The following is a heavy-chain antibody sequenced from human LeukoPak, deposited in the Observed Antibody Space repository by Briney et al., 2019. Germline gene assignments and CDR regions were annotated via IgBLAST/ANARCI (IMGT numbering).Heavy chain of an antibody. J-gene: IGHJ3*02. CDR3: ARAPGAFDI. V-gene: IGHV4-31*03. CDR2: IYYTEGT. Sequence: SETLSLTCTVSGDSITSGSYYWAWIRQHPGKGLEWIGYIYYTEGTHYNPSLKSRLTILVDTSENHFSLKLSSVTAADTAIYFCARAPGAFDIWGQGTMVTVSS. CDR1: GDSITSGSYY.